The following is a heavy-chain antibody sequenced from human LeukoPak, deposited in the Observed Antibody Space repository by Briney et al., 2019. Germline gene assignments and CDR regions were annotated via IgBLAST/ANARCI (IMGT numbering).Heavy chain of an antibody. CDR3: ASAYLLPSIPYWYFDL. CDR2: ISSPSSTI. V-gene: IGHV3-48*04. CDR1: GFTFSGYS. J-gene: IGHJ2*01. D-gene: IGHD2-21*01. Sequence: GGSLRLSCAASGFTFSGYSMNWVRQAPGKGLEWLSYISSPSSTIYYADSVRGRFTISRDNAKNSLYLQMNSLRAEDAAIYYCASAYLLPSIPYWYFDLWGRGTLVTVSS.